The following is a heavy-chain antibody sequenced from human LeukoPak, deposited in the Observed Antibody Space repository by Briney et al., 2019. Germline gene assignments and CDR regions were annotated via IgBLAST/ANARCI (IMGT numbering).Heavy chain of an antibody. Sequence: GGSLRLSCVASGFTFSSDRMNWVRQAPGKGLEWVSTIYSGSDYIYYADSVKGRFTISRDNAKNSLYLQMNSLRAEDTAIYYCARYLPVSGAYHQFDSWGQGTLVTVSS. V-gene: IGHV3-21*01. D-gene: IGHD4/OR15-4a*01. J-gene: IGHJ4*02. CDR3: ARYLPVSGAYHQFDS. CDR2: IYSGSDYI. CDR1: GFTFSSDR.